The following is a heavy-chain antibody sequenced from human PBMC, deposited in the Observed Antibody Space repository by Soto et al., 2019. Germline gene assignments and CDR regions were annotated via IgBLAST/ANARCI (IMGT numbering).Heavy chain of an antibody. D-gene: IGHD1-26*01. CDR2: ISYDGSNK. CDR3: ARGVGPPYYYYGMDV. CDR1: GFTFSSYA. J-gene: IGHJ6*02. Sequence: QVQLVESGGGVVQPGRSLRLSCAASGFTFSSYAMHWVRQAPGKGLEWVAVISYDGSNKYYADSVKGRFTISRDNSKNTQNLQLNRQRAEDTAVYYCARGVGPPYYYYGMDVWGQGTTVTVSS. V-gene: IGHV3-30-3*01.